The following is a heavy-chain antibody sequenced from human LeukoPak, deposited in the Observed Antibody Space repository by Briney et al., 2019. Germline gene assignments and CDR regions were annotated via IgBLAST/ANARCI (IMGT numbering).Heavy chain of an antibody. Sequence: SETLSLTCTVSGGSISSYYWSWIRQPPGKGLEWIGYIYYSGSTNYYPSLKSRVTISVDTSKNQFSLKLSSVTAADTAVYYCARHTPAAIYFFDYWGQGTLVTVSS. J-gene: IGHJ4*02. D-gene: IGHD2-2*02. CDR3: ARHTPAAIYFFDY. CDR1: GGSISSYY. V-gene: IGHV4-59*08. CDR2: IYYSGST.